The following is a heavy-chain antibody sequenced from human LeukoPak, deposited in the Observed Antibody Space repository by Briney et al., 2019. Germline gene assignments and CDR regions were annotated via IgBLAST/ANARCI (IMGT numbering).Heavy chain of an antibody. CDR2: ISAYNGNT. V-gene: IGHV1-18*01. CDR1: GYTFTSYG. CDR3: ARVSWFGEKNMDY. D-gene: IGHD3-10*01. J-gene: IGHJ4*02. Sequence: GASVKVSCKASGYTFTSYGISWVRQAPGQGLEWMGWISAYNGNTNYAQKLQGRVTITRDTSASTAYMELSSLRSEDTAVYYCARVSWFGEKNMDYWGQGTLVTVSS.